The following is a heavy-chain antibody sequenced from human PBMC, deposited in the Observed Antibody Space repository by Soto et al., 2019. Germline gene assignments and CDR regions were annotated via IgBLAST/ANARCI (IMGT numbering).Heavy chain of an antibody. J-gene: IGHJ5*02. Sequence: ASVKVSRKASGSTFTSYGLSWVRQAPGQGLEGMGWISAYNGNTHYAQKLQGRVTMTTDTSTSTAYIELGSLRSDDTAVSSCAIRASLESIDGGTRDAFATRGQGTLVTESS. V-gene: IGHV1-18*01. CDR2: ISAYNGNT. D-gene: IGHD6-6*01. CDR3: AIRASLESIDGGTRDAFAT. CDR1: GSTFTSYG.